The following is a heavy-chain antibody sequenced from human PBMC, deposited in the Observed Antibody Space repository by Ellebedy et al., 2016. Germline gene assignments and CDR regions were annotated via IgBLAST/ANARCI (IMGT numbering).Heavy chain of an antibody. V-gene: IGHV3-72*01. CDR3: ARVGEVGDTLPYDY. D-gene: IGHD1-26*01. Sequence: GESLKISCAASGFTFSDHYMDWVRQAPGKGLEWVGFIRSKAYGGTTEYAASVKGRFTISRDDSKNSLYLQMNSLKTEDTAVYYCARVGEVGDTLPYDYWGQGTQVTVSS. J-gene: IGHJ4*02. CDR2: IRSKAYGGTT. CDR1: GFTFSDHY.